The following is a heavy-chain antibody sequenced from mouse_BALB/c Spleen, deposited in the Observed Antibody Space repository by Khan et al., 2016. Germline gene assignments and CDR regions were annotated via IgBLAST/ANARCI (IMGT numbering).Heavy chain of an antibody. J-gene: IGHJ3*01. CDR2: IDPANGNT. V-gene: IGHV14-3*02. D-gene: IGHD2-2*01. CDR3: SSSHYGYWFAY. CDR1: GFNIKDTY. Sequence: VQLQQSGAELVKPGASVKLSCTASGFNIKDTYIHWVKQRPEQGLEWIGRIDPANGNTKYDLKFQGKATITADTSSNTAYMQLSSLTSEDTAVYYCSSSHYGYWFAYWGQGTLVTVSA.